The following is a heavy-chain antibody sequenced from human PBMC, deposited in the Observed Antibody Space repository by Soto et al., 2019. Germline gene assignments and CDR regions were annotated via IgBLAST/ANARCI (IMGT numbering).Heavy chain of an antibody. Sequence: QVQLVQSGAEVKKPGSSVKVSCKASGGTFSSYTISWVRQAPGQGLEWMGRIIPILGIANYAQKFQGRVTITADKSTSTAYMELSSLRSEDTAVYYCARDERECSSTSCYPAEYFQHWGQGTLVTVSS. CDR3: ARDERECSSTSCYPAEYFQH. J-gene: IGHJ1*01. CDR2: IIPILGIA. CDR1: GGTFSSYT. V-gene: IGHV1-69*08. D-gene: IGHD2-2*01.